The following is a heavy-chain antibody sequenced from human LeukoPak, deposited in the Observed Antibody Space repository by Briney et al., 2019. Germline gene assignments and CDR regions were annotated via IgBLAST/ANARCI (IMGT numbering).Heavy chain of an antibody. V-gene: IGHV3-23*01. CDR3: ARDRIEGATSDFDY. D-gene: IGHD2-21*01. J-gene: IGHJ4*02. CDR1: GFTFSSYA. Sequence: GGSLRLSCAASGFTFSSYAMSWVRQAPGKGLEWVSAVTGSGSSTYYADSVRGRFTISRDNSKNMVYLQMNSLTAEDTAVYYCARDRIEGATSDFDYWGQGTLVTVSS. CDR2: VTGSGSST.